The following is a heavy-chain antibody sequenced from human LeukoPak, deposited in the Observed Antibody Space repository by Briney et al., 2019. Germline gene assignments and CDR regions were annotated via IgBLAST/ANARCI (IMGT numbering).Heavy chain of an antibody. CDR3: ARDPYDFWSGFDY. D-gene: IGHD3-3*01. CDR2: IKEDGNEK. J-gene: IGHJ4*02. Sequence: PGGSLRLSCAASGFTFSSYWMSWVRQAPGKGLEWVANIKEDGNEKYHVDSVKGRFTISRVNAKNSLHLQMNSLRAEDTAVYYCARDPYDFWSGFDYWGQGTLVTVSS. CDR1: GFTFSSYW. V-gene: IGHV3-7*01.